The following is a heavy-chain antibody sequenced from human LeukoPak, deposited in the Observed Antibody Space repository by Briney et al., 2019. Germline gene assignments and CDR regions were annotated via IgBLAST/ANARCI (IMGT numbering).Heavy chain of an antibody. Sequence: GESLKISCKGSGDSFTSYWIGWVRQMPGKGLEWMGIIYPGDSDTRYSPSFQGQVTISADKSISTAYLQWSSLKASDTAMYYCARQACSSTSCYTTQFDYWGQGTLVTVSS. V-gene: IGHV5-51*01. CDR2: IYPGDSDT. CDR3: ARQACSSTSCYTTQFDY. J-gene: IGHJ4*02. CDR1: GDSFTSYW. D-gene: IGHD2-2*02.